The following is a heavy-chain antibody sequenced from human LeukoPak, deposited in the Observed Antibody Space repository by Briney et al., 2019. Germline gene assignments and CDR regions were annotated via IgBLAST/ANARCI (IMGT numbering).Heavy chain of an antibody. CDR3: ARQGYYYDSSGYYLYYFDY. CDR1: GGSISSSSYY. J-gene: IGHJ4*02. Sequence: PSETLSLTCTVSGGSISSSSYYWGWIRQPPGKGLEWIGSIYYSGSTYYNPSLKSRVTISVDTSKNQFSLKLSSVTAADTAVYYCARQGYYYDSSGYYLYYFDYWGQGTLVTVSS. D-gene: IGHD3-22*01. V-gene: IGHV4-39*01. CDR2: IYYSGST.